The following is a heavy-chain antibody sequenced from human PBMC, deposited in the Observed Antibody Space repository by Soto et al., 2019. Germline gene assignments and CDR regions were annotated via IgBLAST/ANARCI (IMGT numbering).Heavy chain of an antibody. CDR1: GFTW. Sequence: PGGSLRLSCAASGFTWMHWVRQAPGKGLVWVSRINPDGTNADYADSVRGRFIISRDNAKSTLFLQMNSLRAEDTAVYYCASETGRGSGSYYFDYWGQGSRVTVSS. CDR2: INPDGTNA. V-gene: IGHV3-74*01. CDR3: ASETGRGSGSYYFDY. D-gene: IGHD3-16*01. J-gene: IGHJ4*02.